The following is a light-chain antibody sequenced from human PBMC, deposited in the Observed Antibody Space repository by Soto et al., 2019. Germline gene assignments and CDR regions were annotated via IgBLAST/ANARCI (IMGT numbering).Light chain of an antibody. CDR2: ENN. CDR1: SSNIGNNY. Sequence: QSVLTQPPSVSEAPGQKVTISCSGSSSNIGNNYVSWYQQLPGTAPKLLIYENNKRPSGIPDRFSGSKSGTSATLGITGLQTGDEADYYCGTWDSSLSAGKVFGGGTKHTVL. J-gene: IGLJ2*01. CDR3: GTWDSSLSAGKV. V-gene: IGLV1-51*02.